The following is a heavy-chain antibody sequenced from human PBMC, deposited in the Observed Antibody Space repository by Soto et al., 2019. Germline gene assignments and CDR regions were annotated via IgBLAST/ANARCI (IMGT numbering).Heavy chain of an antibody. J-gene: IGHJ4*02. CDR1: GFTFSNYA. Sequence: GGSLRLSCAASGFTFSNYALNWVRQAPGKGLEWVSTTTYGGDFTYYAESVKGRFTVSRDNSKNMLYLQMSSLRVEDTALYYCARDPSPGSADYWGRGTLVTVSS. CDR2: TTYGGDFT. V-gene: IGHV3-23*01. CDR3: ARDPSPGSADY. D-gene: IGHD3-10*01.